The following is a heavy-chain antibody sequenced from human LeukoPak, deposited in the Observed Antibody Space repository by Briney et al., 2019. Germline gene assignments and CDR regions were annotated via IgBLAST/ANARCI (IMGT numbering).Heavy chain of an antibody. D-gene: IGHD1-1*01. V-gene: IGHV3-49*03. Sequence: GGSLRLSCTASGFTFGDYAMSWLRQAPGKGLEWVGFIRRKAYGGTTQYAASVKGRFTISRDDSKSIAYLQMNSLKTEDTAVYFCTRGPYERRVFGFDIWGQGTMVTVSS. CDR2: IRRKAYGGTT. CDR3: TRGPYERRVFGFDI. CDR1: GFTFGDYA. J-gene: IGHJ3*02.